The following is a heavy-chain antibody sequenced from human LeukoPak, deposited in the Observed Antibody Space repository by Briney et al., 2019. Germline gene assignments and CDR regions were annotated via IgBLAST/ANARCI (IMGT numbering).Heavy chain of an antibody. CDR2: IWYDGRDK. CDR3: AGVSSSGLENFDY. Sequence: PGGSLRLSCAASGFTFSTYGMHWVRQAPGKGLEWVALIWYDGRDKYYADSVEGRFTISRDNSKNTLYLQMNSLRAEDKAVYYCAGVSSSGLENFDYWGQGTLVTVSS. V-gene: IGHV3-33*01. D-gene: IGHD6-19*01. CDR1: GFTFSTYG. J-gene: IGHJ4*02.